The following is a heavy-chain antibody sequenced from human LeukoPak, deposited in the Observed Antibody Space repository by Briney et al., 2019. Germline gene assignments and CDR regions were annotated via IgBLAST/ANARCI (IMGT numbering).Heavy chain of an antibody. Sequence: HPGGSLRLSCAASGFTFSSYGMPWVRQAPGKGLEWVAFIRYDGSNKYYADSVKGRFTISRDNSKNTLYLQMNSLRAEGTAVYYCARGQQLVPKHDHRGQGTLVTVSS. D-gene: IGHD6-13*01. CDR1: GFTFSSYG. J-gene: IGHJ4*02. V-gene: IGHV3-30*02. CDR3: ARGQQLVPKHDH. CDR2: IRYDGSNK.